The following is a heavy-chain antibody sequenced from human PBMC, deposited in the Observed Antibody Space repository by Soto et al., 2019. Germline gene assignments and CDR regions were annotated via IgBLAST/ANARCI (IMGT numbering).Heavy chain of an antibody. CDR1: GYSISSGYY. CDR3: AIYYEGTYFDY. CDR2: IYHSGST. Sequence: SETLSLTCAVSGYSISSGYYWGWIRQPPGKGLEWIGSIYHSGSTYYNPSLKSRVTISVDTSKNQFSLKLSSVTAADTAVYYCAIYYEGTYFDYWGQGTLVTVSS. V-gene: IGHV4-38-2*01. D-gene: IGHD3-22*01. J-gene: IGHJ4*02.